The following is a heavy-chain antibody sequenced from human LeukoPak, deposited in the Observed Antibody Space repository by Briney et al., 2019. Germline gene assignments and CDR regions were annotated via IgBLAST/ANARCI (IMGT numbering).Heavy chain of an antibody. CDR1: GGSITGYS. CDR3: VRGPYGSSISNWFDP. CDR2: IYYNGDT. Sequence: SETLSLTCSVSGGSITGYSWSWIRQTPGKGLEWIGYIYYNGDTHYNPSLNSRLSMSVDTPNKQFSLNLRSVTAAGTAVYYCVRGPYGSSISNWFDPWGQGLLVTVSS. D-gene: IGHD3-10*01. J-gene: IGHJ5*02. V-gene: IGHV4-59*01.